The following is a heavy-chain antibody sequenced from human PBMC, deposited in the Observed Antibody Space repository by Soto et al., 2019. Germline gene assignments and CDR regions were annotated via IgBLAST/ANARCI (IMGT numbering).Heavy chain of an antibody. J-gene: IGHJ2*01. Sequence: QVQLVESGGGLVKPGGSLRLSCAASGFTFSDYYMSWIRQAPGKGLEWVSYISSSSRYKNYADSVKGRFTISSDNAKNSLYLQMNSLRAEDTAVYYCARTKNWYFYLWGRGTLVTVSS. CDR3: ARTKNWYFYL. CDR1: GFTFSDYY. CDR2: ISSSSRYK. V-gene: IGHV3-11*05.